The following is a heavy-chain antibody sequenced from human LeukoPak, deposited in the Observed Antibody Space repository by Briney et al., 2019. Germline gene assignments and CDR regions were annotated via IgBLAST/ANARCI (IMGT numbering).Heavy chain of an antibody. CDR3: ARRYYYDSSGYYRYYYYGMDV. CDR2: IYYSGST. D-gene: IGHD3-22*01. J-gene: IGHJ6*02. CDR1: GGSISSYY. Sequence: SETLSLTCTVSGGSISSYYWSWIRQPPGKGLEWIGYIYYSGSTNYNPSLKSRVTISVDTSKNQFSLKLSSVTAADTAVYYCARRYYYDSSGYYRYYYYGMDVWGQGTTVTVSS. V-gene: IGHV4-59*12.